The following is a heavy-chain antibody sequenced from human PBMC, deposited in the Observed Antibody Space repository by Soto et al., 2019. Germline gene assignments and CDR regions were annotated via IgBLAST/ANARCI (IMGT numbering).Heavy chain of an antibody. J-gene: IGHJ6*03. V-gene: IGHV2-26*01. CDR3: ARAGDYSFYYMDV. CDR2: IFSTDEI. Sequence: QVTLKESGPVLVKPTETLTLTCTVSGFSLTNATMGVSWIRQPPGKALDWLTHIFSTDEISYNTSLKSRVTSSQDASKSQVVLTMTNMDPVDTATYYCARAGDYSFYYMDVWGKGTTVIVSS. D-gene: IGHD7-27*01. CDR1: GFSLTNATMG.